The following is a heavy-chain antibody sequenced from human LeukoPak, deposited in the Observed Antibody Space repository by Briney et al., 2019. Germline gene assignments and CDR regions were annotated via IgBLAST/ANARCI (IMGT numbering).Heavy chain of an antibody. CDR2: INSDGSET. CDR1: GFTFSNSW. D-gene: IGHD5-24*01. V-gene: IGHV3-7*01. J-gene: IGHJ3*01. Sequence: GGSLRLSCLASGFTFSNSWMTWVRQAPGKGLEWVANINSDGSETHYVDSVKGRFTISRDNAKNTLFLQMSSLRAEDTALYYCAIPQILPDDIYNFWGQGTMVTVS. CDR3: AIPQILPDDIYNF.